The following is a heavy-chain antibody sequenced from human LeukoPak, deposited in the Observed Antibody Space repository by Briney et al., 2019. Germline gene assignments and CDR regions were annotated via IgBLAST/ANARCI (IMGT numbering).Heavy chain of an antibody. Sequence: ASVKVSCKASGYTFTSYGISWVRQAPGQGLEWMGWISAYNGNTNYAQKIQGRVTMTTDTSTSTAYMELRSLRSDDTAVYYCARDNIDCSSTSCHPGFDYWGQGALVTVSS. CDR1: GYTFTSYG. D-gene: IGHD2-2*01. CDR2: ISAYNGNT. V-gene: IGHV1-18*01. CDR3: ARDNIDCSSTSCHPGFDY. J-gene: IGHJ4*02.